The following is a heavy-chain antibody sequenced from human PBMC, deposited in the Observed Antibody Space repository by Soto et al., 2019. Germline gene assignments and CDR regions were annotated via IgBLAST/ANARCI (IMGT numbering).Heavy chain of an antibody. CDR3: ARDNYDFWSGYYLDY. Sequence: EVQLVESGGGLVQPGGSLRLSCVVSGITFSTYRMHWVRQAPGKGLVWVSHIKSDGTVTHYTDSVRGRFIISRDNAKNTLFLQMNSLRAEDTAVYYCARDNYDFWSGYYLDYWGQGNLVTVSS. D-gene: IGHD3-3*01. J-gene: IGHJ4*02. CDR1: GITFSTYR. V-gene: IGHV3-74*01. CDR2: IKSDGTVT.